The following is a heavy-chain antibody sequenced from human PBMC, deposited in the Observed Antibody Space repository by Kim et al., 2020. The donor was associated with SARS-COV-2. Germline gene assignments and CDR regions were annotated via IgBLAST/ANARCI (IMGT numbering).Heavy chain of an antibody. V-gene: IGHV3-11*05. CDR3: ARERGGDIVVVPAATYFDY. D-gene: IGHD2-2*01. Sequence: GRFTISRDNAKNSLYLQMNSLRAEDTAMYYCARERGGDIVVVPAATYFDYWGQGTLVTVSS. J-gene: IGHJ4*02.